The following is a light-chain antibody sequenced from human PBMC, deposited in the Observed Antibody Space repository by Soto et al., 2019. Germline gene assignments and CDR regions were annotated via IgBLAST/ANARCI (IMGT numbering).Light chain of an antibody. CDR3: AVWDDSVNGWV. V-gene: IGLV1-44*01. CDR1: SSNIGRSY. J-gene: IGLJ3*02. Sequence: QAVLTQPPSASGTPGQRVTISCSGSSSNIGRSYVYWYQQLPGTAPKLLIHNNNQRPSGVPDRVSGSKSGTSASLAISGLQSEDEADYYCAVWDDSVNGWVFGGGTK. CDR2: NNN.